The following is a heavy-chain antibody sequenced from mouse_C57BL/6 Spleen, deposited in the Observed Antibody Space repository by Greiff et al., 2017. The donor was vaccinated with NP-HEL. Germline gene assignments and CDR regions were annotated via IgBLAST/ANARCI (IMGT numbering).Heavy chain of an antibody. D-gene: IGHD6-1*01. Sequence: QVQLQQPGAELVRPGSSVKLSCKASGYTFTSYWMDWVKQRPGQGLEWIGNIYPSDSETHYYQKFKDKATLTVDKSSCTAHMQLSSLTSEDSAVYYCARMDPTRYFDYWGQDATLAGSS. CDR3: ARMDPTRYFDY. J-gene: IGHJ2*01. CDR2: IYPSDSET. V-gene: IGHV1-61*01. CDR1: GYTFTSYW.